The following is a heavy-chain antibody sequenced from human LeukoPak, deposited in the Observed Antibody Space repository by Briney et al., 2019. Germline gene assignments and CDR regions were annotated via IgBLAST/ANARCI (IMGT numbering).Heavy chain of an antibody. CDR1: GYTFSSYW. D-gene: IGHD6-19*01. Sequence: GESLKISCKGSGYTFSSYWIGWVRQMPGKGLEWMGIIYPTDSETRYSPSFQGQVTISVGKSINTAYPQWSSLKASDTAMYFCARRSPYSTAWAAFDSWGQGTLVTASS. V-gene: IGHV5-51*01. CDR2: IYPTDSET. CDR3: ARRSPYSTAWAAFDS. J-gene: IGHJ4*01.